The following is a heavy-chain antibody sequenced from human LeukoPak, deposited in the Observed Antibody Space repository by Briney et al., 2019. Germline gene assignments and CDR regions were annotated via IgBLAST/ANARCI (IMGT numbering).Heavy chain of an antibody. CDR2: MNPNSGNT. CDR3: ARGLNYDFWSGYYRNWFDP. Sequence: ASVKVSCKASGYTFTSYDINWVRQATGQGLEWMGWMNPNSGNTGYAQKFQGRVTMTRNTSISTAYMELSSLRSEDTAVYYCARGLNYDFWSGYYRNWFDPWGQGTLVTVSS. CDR1: GYTFTSYD. J-gene: IGHJ5*02. V-gene: IGHV1-8*01. D-gene: IGHD3-3*01.